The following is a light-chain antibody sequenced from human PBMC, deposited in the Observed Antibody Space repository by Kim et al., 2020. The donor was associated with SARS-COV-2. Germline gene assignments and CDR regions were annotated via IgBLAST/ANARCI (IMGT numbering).Light chain of an antibody. Sequence: EIVLTQSPGTLSLSPGERATLSCRASQSVSSSYLAWYQQKPGQAPRLLIYGASSRDTGIPERFSGSGSGTDFTLTISRLEPEDFAVYYCQQYGSSPPIIFGQGTRLEIK. V-gene: IGKV3-20*01. J-gene: IGKJ5*01. CDR2: GAS. CDR3: QQYGSSPPII. CDR1: QSVSSSY.